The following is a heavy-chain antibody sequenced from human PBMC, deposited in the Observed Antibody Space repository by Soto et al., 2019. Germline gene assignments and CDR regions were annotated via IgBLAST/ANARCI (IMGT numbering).Heavy chain of an antibody. Sequence: QVQLRESGPGLVMPSGTLSLTCVVSGDSIATDRWWGWVRQPPGKGLEWIAEIYYGGIRIYNPVPKGRVTISVARSKNQCSLTVASVAAEDTAVYYCAGTPHSSDYHRGYYLESWGQGILVTVSS. CDR2: IYYGGIR. J-gene: IGHJ4*02. CDR3: AGTPHSSDYHRGYYLES. CDR1: GDSIATDRW. V-gene: IGHV4-4*02. D-gene: IGHD6-25*01.